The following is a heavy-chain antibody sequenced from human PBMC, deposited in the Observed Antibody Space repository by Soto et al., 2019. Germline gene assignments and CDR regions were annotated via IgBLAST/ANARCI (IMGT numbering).Heavy chain of an antibody. CDR2: ISGSGGST. CDR3: AKAPYDFWSGYPAYYFDY. J-gene: IGHJ4*02. V-gene: IGHV3-23*01. Sequence: PGGSLRLSCAASGFTFSSYAMSWVRQAPGKGLEWVSAISGSGGSTYYADSVKGRFTISRDNSKNMLYLQMNSLRAEDTAVYYCAKAPYDFWSGYPAYYFDYWGQGTLVTVSS. CDR1: GFTFSSYA. D-gene: IGHD3-3*01.